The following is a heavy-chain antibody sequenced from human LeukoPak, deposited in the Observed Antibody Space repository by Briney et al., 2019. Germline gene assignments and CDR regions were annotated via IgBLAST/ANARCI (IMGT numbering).Heavy chain of an antibody. V-gene: IGHV3-30*03. CDR2: ISYDGSNK. J-gene: IGHJ4*02. CDR1: GFTFSSYG. Sequence: GRSLRLSCAASGFTFSSYGMHWVRQAPGKGLEWVAVISYDGSNKYYADSVKGRFTISRDNAKNSLYLQMNSLRGEDTGIYYCGRGHWGLDYWGQGTLVTVSS. D-gene: IGHD7-27*01. CDR3: GRGHWGLDY.